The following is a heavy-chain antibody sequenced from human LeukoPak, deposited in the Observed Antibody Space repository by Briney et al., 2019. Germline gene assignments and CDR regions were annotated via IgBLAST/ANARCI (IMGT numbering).Heavy chain of an antibody. V-gene: IGHV3-23*01. Sequence: PGGSLRLSCTDSGFTLSNHAMSWVRQAPGKGLEWVSSISNSGDSAYYADSVKGRFTISRDNSKNTLYLQMNSLRVEDTAVYYCAKDGFWSGYPIYYFDYWGQGTLVTVSS. D-gene: IGHD3-3*01. J-gene: IGHJ4*02. CDR1: GFTLSNHA. CDR3: AKDGFWSGYPIYYFDY. CDR2: ISNSGDSA.